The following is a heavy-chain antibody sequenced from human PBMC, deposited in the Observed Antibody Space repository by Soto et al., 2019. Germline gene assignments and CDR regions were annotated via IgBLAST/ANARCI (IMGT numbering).Heavy chain of an antibody. CDR2: IYHTGTT. Sequence: QVQLQESGPGLVKPSQTLSLTCTVSGASITSGDYSWNWIRQPPGKGLEWIGYIYHTGTTHYNPSLQRRVTISVDTSMNQFSLKLRSVTAAATAVSCCVRRGITMYGVLTPAFEPWGQGTLVTVSS. CDR1: GASITSGDYS. D-gene: IGHD3-3*01. J-gene: IGHJ5*02. V-gene: IGHV4-30-4*01. CDR3: VRRGITMYGVLTPAFEP.